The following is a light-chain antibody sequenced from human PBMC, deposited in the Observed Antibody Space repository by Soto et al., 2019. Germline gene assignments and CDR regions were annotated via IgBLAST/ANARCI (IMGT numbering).Light chain of an antibody. CDR1: SSNIGAGYD. J-gene: IGLJ1*01. CDR3: QSYDSPFYV. V-gene: IGLV1-40*01. CDR2: GDR. Sequence: QSFLTQPPSVSGAPGQRVTIACAGSSSNIGAGYDVHWFQQHPGRAPKLLTYGDRHRPSGVPDRFSGSKSGTSASLAITVLLPEDEADYYCQSYDSPFYVSGTGTKVTVL.